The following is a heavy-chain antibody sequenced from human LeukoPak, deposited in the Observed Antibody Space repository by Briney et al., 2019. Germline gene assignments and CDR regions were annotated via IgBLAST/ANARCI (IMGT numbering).Heavy chain of an antibody. J-gene: IGHJ4*02. CDR2: ISAYNGNT. CDR1: GYTFTSYG. D-gene: IGHD3-10*02. V-gene: IGHV1-18*01. Sequence: EASVKVSCKASGYTFTSYGISWVRQAPGQGLEWMGWISAYNGNTNYAQKLQGRVTITADESTSTAYMELSSLRSEDTAVYYCARAPRMLGSYDYWGQGTLVTVSS. CDR3: ARAPRMLGSYDY.